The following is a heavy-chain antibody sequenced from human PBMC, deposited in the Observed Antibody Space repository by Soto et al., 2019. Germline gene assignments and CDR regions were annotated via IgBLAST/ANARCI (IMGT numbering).Heavy chain of an antibody. CDR2: VNGYNNKR. CDR1: GYTFNTFG. D-gene: IGHD2-8*01. CDR3: ARGWGKYFGVNDF. V-gene: IGHV1-18*01. J-gene: IGHJ4*02. Sequence: IQLVQSAGEVKRPGASVKVSCKASGYTFNTFGITWVRQAPGQGLGWMGCVNGYNNKRDYSRKLQDRITLTAAPSTSTSYMELRRLTSDDTAVYYCARGWGKYFGVNDFWGPGTLVTGSS.